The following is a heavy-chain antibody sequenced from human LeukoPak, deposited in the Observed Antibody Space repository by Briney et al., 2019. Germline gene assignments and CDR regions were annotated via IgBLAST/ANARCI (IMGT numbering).Heavy chain of an antibody. CDR1: GFTFSSYS. D-gene: IGHD6-6*01. J-gene: IGHJ5*02. CDR2: ISSSSSYI. CDR3: ARDGSSVPYNWFDP. Sequence: GGYLRLSCAASGFTFSSYSMNWVRQAPGKGLGWVSSISSSSSYIYYADSVKGRFTISRDNAKNSLYLQMNSLRAEDTAAYYCARDGSSVPYNWFDPWGQGTLVTVSS. V-gene: IGHV3-21*01.